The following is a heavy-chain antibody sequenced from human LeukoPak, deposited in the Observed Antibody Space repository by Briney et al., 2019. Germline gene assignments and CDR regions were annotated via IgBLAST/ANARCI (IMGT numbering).Heavy chain of an antibody. CDR2: IYYRSKWSN. V-gene: IGHV6-1*01. CDR3: ARGDQNFDY. CDR1: GDSVSSKSV. J-gene: IGHJ4*02. Sequence: PSQTLSLTCAISGDSVSSKSVWNRIRQSPSRGLEWLGRIYYRSKWSNNYAVSVKSRITINPDTSKNQFSLQLSSVTAEDTALYYCARGDQNFDYWGQGTLVTVSS. D-gene: IGHD5-24*01.